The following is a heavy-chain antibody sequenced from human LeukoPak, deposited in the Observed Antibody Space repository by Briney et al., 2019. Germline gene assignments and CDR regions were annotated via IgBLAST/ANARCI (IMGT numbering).Heavy chain of an antibody. CDR3: AREVGREMATIEIDY. J-gene: IGHJ4*02. Sequence: SETLSLTCTVSGGSVSSGSYYWSWIRQPPGKGLEWIGYLYYSGSTNYNPSLKSRVTISVDTSKNQFSLKLSSVTAADTAVYYCAREVGREMATIEIDYWGQGTLVTVSS. CDR1: GGSVSSGSYY. V-gene: IGHV4-61*01. D-gene: IGHD5-24*01. CDR2: LYYSGST.